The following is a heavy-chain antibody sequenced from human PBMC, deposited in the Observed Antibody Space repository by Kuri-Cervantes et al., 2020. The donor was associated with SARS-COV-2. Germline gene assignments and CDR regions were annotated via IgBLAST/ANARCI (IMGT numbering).Heavy chain of an antibody. D-gene: IGHD3-3*01. CDR2: TSSSSSYI. Sequence: GESLKISCAASGFTFSSYSMNWVRQAPGKGLEWVSSTSSSSSYIYYADSVKGRFTISRDNAKNSLYLQMNSLRAEDTAVYYCARYYDFWSGYTFDYWGQGTLVTVSS. V-gene: IGHV3-21*01. CDR1: GFTFSSYS. J-gene: IGHJ4*02. CDR3: ARYYDFWSGYTFDY.